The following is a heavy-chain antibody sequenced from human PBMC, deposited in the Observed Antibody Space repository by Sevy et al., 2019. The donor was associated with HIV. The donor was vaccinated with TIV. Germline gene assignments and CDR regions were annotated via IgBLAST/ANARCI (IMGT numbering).Heavy chain of an antibody. J-gene: IGHJ4*02. CDR2: IFYSGSA. V-gene: IGHV4-39*01. CDR1: GGSISSSAYY. D-gene: IGHD3-10*01. CDR3: ARQGGVVDRAFDF. Sequence: SETLSLTCTGSGGSISSSAYYWGWLRQPPGKGLEWIANIFYSGSAYYNPSLSGRVTISVDTSKNQFSLRLNSVTAADTAVYYCARQGGVVDRAFDFWGQGSLVTVSS.